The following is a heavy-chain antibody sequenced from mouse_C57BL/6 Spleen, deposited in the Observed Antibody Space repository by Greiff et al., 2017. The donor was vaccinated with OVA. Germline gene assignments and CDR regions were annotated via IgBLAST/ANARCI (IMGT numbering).Heavy chain of an antibody. D-gene: IGHD2-2*01. CDR3: AREWLRREGYFDY. Sequence: QVQLKESGAELVKPGASVKMSCKASGYTFTSYWITWVKQRPGQGLEWIGDIYPGSGSTNYNEKFKSKATLTVDTSSSTAYMQLSSLTSEDSAVYYCAREWLRREGYFDYWGQGTTLTVSS. V-gene: IGHV1-55*01. CDR2: IYPGSGST. J-gene: IGHJ2*01. CDR1: GYTFTSYW.